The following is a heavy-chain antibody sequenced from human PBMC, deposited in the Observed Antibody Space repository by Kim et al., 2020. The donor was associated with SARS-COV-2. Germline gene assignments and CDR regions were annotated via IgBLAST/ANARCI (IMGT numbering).Heavy chain of an antibody. CDR3: ASATMVRGSNINSYYYYGMDV. D-gene: IGHD3-10*01. J-gene: IGHJ6*02. V-gene: IGHV1-3*01. CDR1: GYTFTSYA. Sequence: ASVKVSCKASGYTFTSYAMHWVRQAPGQRLEWMGWINAGNGNTKYSQKFQGRVTITRDTSASTAYMELSSLRSEDTAVYYCASATMVRGSNINSYYYYGMDVWGQGTTVTVSS. CDR2: INAGNGNT.